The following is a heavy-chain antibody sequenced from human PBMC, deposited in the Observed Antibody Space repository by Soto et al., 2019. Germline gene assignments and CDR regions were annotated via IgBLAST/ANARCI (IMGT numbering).Heavy chain of an antibody. D-gene: IGHD3-9*01. J-gene: IGHJ3*02. V-gene: IGHV4-59*08. CDR3: ARHGRWLDDFDI. Sequence: SETLSLTCTVSGGSISSYYWSWIRQPPGKGLEWIGYIYYSGSTNYNPSLKSRVTISVDTSKNQFSLKLSSVTAADTAVYYCARHGRWLDDFDIWGQGTMVTVSS. CDR2: IYYSGST. CDR1: GGSISSYY.